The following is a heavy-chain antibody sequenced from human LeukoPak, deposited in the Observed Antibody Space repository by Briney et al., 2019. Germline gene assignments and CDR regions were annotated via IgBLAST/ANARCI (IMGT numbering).Heavy chain of an antibody. Sequence: KASETLSLTCTVSGGSIRSYCWSWIRQPPGKGLEWIGYIYFSGSTSYNPSLKSRVTISVDRSKNQFSLKLSSVAAADTAVYYCARSYDTNFDYWGQGTLVTVSS. CDR3: ARSYDTNFDY. J-gene: IGHJ4*02. D-gene: IGHD3-3*01. CDR1: GGSIRSYC. CDR2: IYFSGST. V-gene: IGHV4-59*01.